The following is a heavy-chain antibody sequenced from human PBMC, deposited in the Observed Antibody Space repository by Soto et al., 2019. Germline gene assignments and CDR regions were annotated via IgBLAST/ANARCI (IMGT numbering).Heavy chain of an antibody. D-gene: IGHD2-15*01. CDR3: ATDRGGYCSGGSCWAWSNWFDP. V-gene: IGHV1-3*01. J-gene: IGHJ5*02. CDR1: GYTFTSYP. Sequence: GASVKVSCKASGYTFTSYPMNWLRQAPGQRPEWMGWINAGNGGTKYSQKFQGRVSITRDTSASTAYMQLSRLRSEDTAVYYCATDRGGYCSGGSCWAWSNWFDPWGQGTLVTV. CDR2: INAGNGGT.